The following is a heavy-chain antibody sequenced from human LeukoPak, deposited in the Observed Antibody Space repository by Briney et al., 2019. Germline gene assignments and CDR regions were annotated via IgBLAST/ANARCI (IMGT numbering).Heavy chain of an antibody. D-gene: IGHD2-2*03. V-gene: IGHV3-30-3*01. J-gene: IGHJ3*02. CDR2: ISYDGSNK. CDR3: AREWIDVGAAFDI. Sequence: QPGGSLRLSCAASGFTFSSYAMHWVRQAPGKGLEWVAVISYDGSNKYYADSVKGRFTISRDNSKNTLYLQMNSLRAEDTAVYYCAREWIDVGAAFDIWGQGTMVTVSS. CDR1: GFTFSSYA.